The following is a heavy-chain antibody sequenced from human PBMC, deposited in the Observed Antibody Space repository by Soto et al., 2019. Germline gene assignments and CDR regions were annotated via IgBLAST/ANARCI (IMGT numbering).Heavy chain of an antibody. CDR2: INAGNGNT. V-gene: IGHV1-3*01. J-gene: IGHJ6*02. CDR1: GYTFTSYA. CDR3: ARDPGGYYYYYGMDV. D-gene: IGHD3-10*01. Sequence: ASVKVSCKASGYTFTSYAMHWVRQAPGRRLEWMGWINAGNGNTKYSQKFQGRVTITRDTSASTAYMELSSLRSEDTAVYYCARDPGGYYYYYGMDVWGQGTTVTV.